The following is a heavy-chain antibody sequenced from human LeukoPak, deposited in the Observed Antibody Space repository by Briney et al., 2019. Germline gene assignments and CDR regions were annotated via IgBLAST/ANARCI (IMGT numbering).Heavy chain of an antibody. D-gene: IGHD6-13*01. Sequence: GASVKVSCKASGGTFSSYAISWVRQAPGQGLEWMGGIIPIFGTANYAQKFQGRVTITADESTSTAYMELSSLRSEDTAVYYCASDTASRSSWYDYWGQGTLVTVSS. CDR1: GGTFSSYA. J-gene: IGHJ4*02. V-gene: IGHV1-69*13. CDR3: ASDTASRSSWYDY. CDR2: IIPIFGTA.